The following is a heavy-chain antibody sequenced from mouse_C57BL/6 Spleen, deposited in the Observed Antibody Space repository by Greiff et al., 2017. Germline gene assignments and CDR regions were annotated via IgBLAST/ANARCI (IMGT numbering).Heavy chain of an antibody. CDR1: GYAFSSSW. D-gene: IGHD1-1*01. CDR2: IYPGDGDT. J-gene: IGHJ2*01. V-gene: IGHV1-82*01. CDR3: ARSPYYCGSSLYYFDC. Sequence: VQLQQSGPELVKPGASVKISCKASGYAFSSSWMNWVKQRPGKGLEWIGRIYPGDGDTNYNGKFKGKATLTADKSSSTAYMQLSSLTSEDSAVYFCARSPYYCGSSLYYFDCWGQGTTLTVSS.